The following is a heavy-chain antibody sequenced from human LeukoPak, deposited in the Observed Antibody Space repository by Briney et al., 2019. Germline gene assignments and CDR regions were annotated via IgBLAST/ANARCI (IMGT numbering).Heavy chain of an antibody. CDR1: GFTFSSYW. J-gene: IGHJ3*02. Sequence: GGSLRLSCAASGFTFSSYWMHWVRHAPGKGLVWVSRINSDGSSTSYADSVKGRFTISRDNAKNTLYLQMNSLRAEDTAVYYCSRDGWFGGHDAFDIWGQGTMVTVSS. CDR2: INSDGSST. CDR3: SRDGWFGGHDAFDI. D-gene: IGHD3-10*01. V-gene: IGHV3-74*01.